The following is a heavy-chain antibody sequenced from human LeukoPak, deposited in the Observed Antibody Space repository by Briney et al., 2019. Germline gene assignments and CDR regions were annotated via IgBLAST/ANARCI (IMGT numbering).Heavy chain of an antibody. D-gene: IGHD6-19*01. Sequence: PSETLSLTCAVYGGSFSGYYWSWIRQPPGKGLEWIGEINHSGSTNYNPSLESRVTISVDTSKNQFSLKLSSVTAADTAVYYCARVAQWLPIRVDYWGQGTLVTVSS. J-gene: IGHJ4*02. CDR2: INHSGST. CDR1: GGSFSGYY. V-gene: IGHV4-34*01. CDR3: ARVAQWLPIRVDY.